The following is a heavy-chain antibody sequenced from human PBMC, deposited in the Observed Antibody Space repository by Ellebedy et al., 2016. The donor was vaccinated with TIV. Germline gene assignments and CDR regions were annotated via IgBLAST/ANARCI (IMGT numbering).Heavy chain of an antibody. CDR1: GFTFSDDA. CDR3: AKDWSEMVGATDY. V-gene: IGHV3-23*01. J-gene: IGHJ4*02. CDR2: INSNGGRT. D-gene: IGHD1-26*01. Sequence: GGSLRLSXAASGFTFSDDAMTWVRQAPGKGLEWVSTINSNGGRTYYTDSVKGRFTISRDNSKNTLYLQMNSLRAEDTAGYYCAKDWSEMVGATDYWGQGTLVNVSA.